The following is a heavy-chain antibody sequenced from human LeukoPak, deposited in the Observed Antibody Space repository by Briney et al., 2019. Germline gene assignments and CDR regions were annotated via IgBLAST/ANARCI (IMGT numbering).Heavy chain of an antibody. J-gene: IGHJ5*02. Sequence: ASVKVSCKASGYTFTSYDINWVRQATGQGLEWMGWMNPSSGNTGYAQKFQGRVTMTRNTSISTAYMELSSLRSEDTAVYYCARGLKACSGGSCYVVFFDPWGQGTLVTVSS. V-gene: IGHV1-8*01. D-gene: IGHD2-15*01. CDR1: GYTFTSYD. CDR2: MNPSSGNT. CDR3: ARGLKACSGGSCYVVFFDP.